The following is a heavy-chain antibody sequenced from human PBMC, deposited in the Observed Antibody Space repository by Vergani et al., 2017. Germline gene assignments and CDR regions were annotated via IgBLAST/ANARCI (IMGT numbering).Heavy chain of an antibody. CDR2: IYPGDSDT. J-gene: IGHJ6*03. CDR1: GYSFTSYW. D-gene: IGHD2-2*01. Sequence: EVQLVQSGAEVKKPGESLKISCTGSGYSFTSYWIGWVRQLPGKGLEWMGIIYPGDSDTRYSPSFQGQVTISADKSISTAYLQWSSLKASDTAMYYCARGVVPAARDYYYYMDVWGKGTTVTVSS. CDR3: ARGVVPAARDYYYYMDV. V-gene: IGHV5-51*03.